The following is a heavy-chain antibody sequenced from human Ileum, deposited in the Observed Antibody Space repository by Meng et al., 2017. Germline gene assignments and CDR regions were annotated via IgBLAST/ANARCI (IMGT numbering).Heavy chain of an antibody. CDR3: ARANGDDGNRLDP. CDR2: MYEGGTT. CDR1: GGSITSGGYY. D-gene: IGHD2-21*02. J-gene: IGHJ5*02. V-gene: IGHV4-31*03. Sequence: QVQLQESGPGLVQPSQTLSLTCSVSGGSITSGGYYWTWIRQHPGKGLEYLGYMYEGGTTHYSPSLKSRVNISRDAPKNQFSLTLRSVTDADTGVDYCARANGDDGNRLDPWWQGTLVTVSS.